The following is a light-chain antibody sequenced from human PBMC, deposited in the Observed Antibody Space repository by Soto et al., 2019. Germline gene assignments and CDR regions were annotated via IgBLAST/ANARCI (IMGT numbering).Light chain of an antibody. CDR3: QQYGSSPIT. V-gene: IGKV3-20*01. CDR2: GAS. CDR1: QNIRSY. Sequence: EVVMTQSPASLSASPGERVTLSCRASQNIRSYLAWYQQKPGQAPRLLIYGASSRATGIPDRFSGSGSGTDFTLTISRLEPEDFAVYYCQQYGSSPITFGQGTRLEIK. J-gene: IGKJ5*01.